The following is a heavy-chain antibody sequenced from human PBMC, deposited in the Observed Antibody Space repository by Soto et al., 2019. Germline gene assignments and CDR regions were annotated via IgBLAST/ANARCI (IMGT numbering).Heavy chain of an antibody. Sequence: VASVKVSCKASGYTFTSYAISWVRQAPGQGLEWMGWINAYNGNRNYAQKLQGRVTMTKDTSTSTACMELRSLRSDDTAVYYCARVSRGGFLEWSGWFDPWGQGTLVTVSS. J-gene: IGHJ5*02. V-gene: IGHV1-18*01. CDR1: GYTFTSYA. CDR3: ARVSRGGFLEWSGWFDP. D-gene: IGHD3-3*01. CDR2: INAYNGNR.